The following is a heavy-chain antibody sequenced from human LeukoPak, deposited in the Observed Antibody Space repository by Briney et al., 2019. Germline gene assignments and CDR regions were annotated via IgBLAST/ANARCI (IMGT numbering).Heavy chain of an antibody. CDR3: ASEDYDSSGYYSDYWFDP. J-gene: IGHJ5*02. CDR1: GITFNSYT. D-gene: IGHD3-22*01. Sequence: GGSLRLSCAASGITFNSYTMNWVRQAPGKGLEWVSSISSSSSYIYYAASVKGRFTISRDNAKNSLYLQMNRLRAEDTAVYYCASEDYDSSGYYSDYWFDPWGQGTLVTVSS. CDR2: ISSSSSYI. V-gene: IGHV3-21*01.